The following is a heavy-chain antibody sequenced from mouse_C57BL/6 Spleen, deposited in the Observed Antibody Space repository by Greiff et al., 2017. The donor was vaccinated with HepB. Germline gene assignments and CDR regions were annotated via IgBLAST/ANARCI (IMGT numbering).Heavy chain of an antibody. CDR1: GFTFSSYT. CDR2: ISGGGGNT. V-gene: IGHV5-9*01. J-gene: IGHJ3*01. Sequence: EVQLVESGGGLVKPGGSLKLSCAASGFTFSSYTMSWVRQTPEKRLEWVATISGGGGNTYYPDSVKGRFTISRDNAKNTLYLQMSSLRSEDTALYYCAKTAQAFFAYWGQGTLVTVSA. CDR3: AKTAQAFFAY. D-gene: IGHD3-2*02.